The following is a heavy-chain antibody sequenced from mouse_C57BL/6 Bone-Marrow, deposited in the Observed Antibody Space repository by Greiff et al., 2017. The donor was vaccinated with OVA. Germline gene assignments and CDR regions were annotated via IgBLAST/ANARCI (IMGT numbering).Heavy chain of an antibody. Sequence: QVQLKESGPELVKPGASVKISCKASGYAFTSSWMNWVKQRPGKGLEWIGRIYPGAGDTNYNGKFKGKATLTADKSSSTAYMQLSSLTSEDSAVYFCARDEAYGNSKRAMDYWGQGTSVTVSS. V-gene: IGHV1-82*01. CDR2: IYPGAGDT. J-gene: IGHJ4*01. CDR1: GYAFTSSW. CDR3: ARDEAYGNSKRAMDY. D-gene: IGHD2-1*01.